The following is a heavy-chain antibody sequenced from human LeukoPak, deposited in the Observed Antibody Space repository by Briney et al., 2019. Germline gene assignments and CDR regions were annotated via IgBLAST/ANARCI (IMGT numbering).Heavy chain of an antibody. CDR1: GGTFSSYA. Sequence: SSVKVSCKASGGTFSSYAISWVRQAPGQGLEWMGGIIPIFGTANYAQKFQGRVTITTDESTSTAYMELSSLRSEDTAVYYCARSGFSGLKGFVYYYYMDVWGKGTTVTVSS. D-gene: IGHD3-10*01. J-gene: IGHJ6*03. CDR2: IIPIFGTA. CDR3: ARSGFSGLKGFVYYYYMDV. V-gene: IGHV1-69*05.